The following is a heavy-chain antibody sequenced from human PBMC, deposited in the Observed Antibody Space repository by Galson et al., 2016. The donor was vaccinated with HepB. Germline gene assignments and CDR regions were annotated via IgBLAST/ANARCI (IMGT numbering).Heavy chain of an antibody. CDR2: ISGYNGNT. Sequence: SVKVSCKASGYIFTNYGITWVRQAPGQGLECMGWISGYNGNTNYAQKVQGRITMTTDTSTNTGYMELRNLRSDDTAVYYCARDGSGRTSNYNYGLDVWGTGTTVIVAS. CDR3: ARDGSGRTSNYNYGLDV. CDR1: GYIFTNYG. V-gene: IGHV1-18*01. D-gene: IGHD3-10*01. J-gene: IGHJ6*04.